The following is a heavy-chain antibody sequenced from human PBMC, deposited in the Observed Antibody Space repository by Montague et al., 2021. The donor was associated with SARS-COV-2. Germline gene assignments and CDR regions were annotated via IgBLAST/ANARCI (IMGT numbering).Heavy chain of an antibody. V-gene: IGHV4-4*02. D-gene: IGHD3-10*01. CDR1: GGSISSSYW. Sequence: SETLSLTCAVSGGSISSSYWCWFRHQPPGKRLWCSGVIYNSRSNNYNPSLSSRVTISVDKSKHQFSLKLSSVTAADTAVYYCARGPLVRETRVFDIWGQGTLVTVSS. CDR3: ARGPLVRETRVFDI. J-gene: IGHJ3*02. CDR2: IYNSRSN.